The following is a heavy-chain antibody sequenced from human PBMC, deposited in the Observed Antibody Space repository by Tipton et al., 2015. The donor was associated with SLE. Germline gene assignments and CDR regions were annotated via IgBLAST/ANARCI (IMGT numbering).Heavy chain of an antibody. V-gene: IGHV1-18*04. Sequence: QLVQSGAEVKKPGASVKVSCKASGFTLTAYYLHWVRQAPGQGLEWMGWISAYNGHTNYAQKLQGRVTMTTDTSTSTAYMELRSLRSDDTAVYYCARSYGSGIKAFDIWGQGTMVTVSS. CDR1: GFTLTAYY. CDR2: ISAYNGHT. CDR3: ARSYGSGIKAFDI. J-gene: IGHJ3*02. D-gene: IGHD3-10*01.